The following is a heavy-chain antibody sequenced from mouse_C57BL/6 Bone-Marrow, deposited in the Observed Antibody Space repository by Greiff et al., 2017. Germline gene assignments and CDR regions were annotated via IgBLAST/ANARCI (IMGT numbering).Heavy chain of an antibody. CDR3: ARRTTVVAEDYFDY. D-gene: IGHD1-1*01. CDR1: GYTFTSYW. CDR2: IHPNSGST. Sequence: QVQLQQPGAELVKPGASVKLSCKASGYTFTSYWMHWVKQRPGQGLEWIGMIHPNSGSTNYNEKFKSKATLTVDNSSSTAYMQLSSLTSEDSAVYFCARRTTVVAEDYFDYWGQGTTLTVSS. V-gene: IGHV1-64*01. J-gene: IGHJ2*01.